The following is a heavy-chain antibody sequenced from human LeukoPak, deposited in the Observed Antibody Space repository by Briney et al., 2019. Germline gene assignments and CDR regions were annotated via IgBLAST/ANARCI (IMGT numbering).Heavy chain of an antibody. CDR2: ISAYNGNT. Sequence: ASVKVSCKASGYTFTSYGISWVRQAPGQGLEWMGWISAYNGNTNYAQKLQGRVTMTTDTSTSTAYMELRSLRSDDTAVYYCARDSSGWYLDAFDIWGLGTMVTVSS. J-gene: IGHJ3*02. D-gene: IGHD6-19*01. CDR1: GYTFTSYG. CDR3: ARDSSGWYLDAFDI. V-gene: IGHV1-18*01.